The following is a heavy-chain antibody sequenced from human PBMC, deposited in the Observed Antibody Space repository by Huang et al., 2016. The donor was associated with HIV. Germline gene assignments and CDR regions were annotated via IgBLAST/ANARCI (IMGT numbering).Heavy chain of an antibody. D-gene: IGHD6-19*01. Sequence: QVQLVESGGGVVQPGGSLRLSCAASGFTFSSYGMHWVRQARGKGMWWVAFIRDEENKRQYADSVKGRFTISRDNSKNTLYLQMNSLRAEDTAVYYCAKDFPRTNSRGWCGYFDYWGQGTLVTVSS. J-gene: IGHJ4*02. CDR2: IRDEENKR. V-gene: IGHV3-30*02. CDR3: AKDFPRTNSRGWCGYFDY. CDR1: GFTFSSYG.